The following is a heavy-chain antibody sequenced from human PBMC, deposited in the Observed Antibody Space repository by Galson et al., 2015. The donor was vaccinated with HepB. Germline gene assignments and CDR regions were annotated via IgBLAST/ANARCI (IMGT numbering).Heavy chain of an antibody. D-gene: IGHD7-27*01. Sequence: SLRLSCAASGFTFSSYVMNWVRQAPGKGLEWVSSISGSSDTTSYADSVKGRFTIFRDNSKNTLYLQMNSLTAEDTAVYYCARDAGEYYFDHWGQGTLVTVSS. CDR2: ISGSSDTT. J-gene: IGHJ4*02. V-gene: IGHV3-23*01. CDR3: ARDAGEYYFDH. CDR1: GFTFSSYV.